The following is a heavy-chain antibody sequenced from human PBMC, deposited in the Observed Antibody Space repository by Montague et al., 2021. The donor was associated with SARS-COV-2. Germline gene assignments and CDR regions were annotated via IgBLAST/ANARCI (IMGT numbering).Heavy chain of an antibody. CDR1: GFTFSSYA. D-gene: IGHD3-22*01. Sequence: LRLSCAASGFTFSSYAMSWVRQAPGRGLEWVSAISGSGGSTYYADSVKGRFTISRDNSKNTLYLQMNSLRAEDTAVYYCRVGNYYDSISDYWGQGTLVTVSS. CDR3: RVGNYYDSISDY. V-gene: IGHV3-23*01. J-gene: IGHJ4*02. CDR2: ISGSGGST.